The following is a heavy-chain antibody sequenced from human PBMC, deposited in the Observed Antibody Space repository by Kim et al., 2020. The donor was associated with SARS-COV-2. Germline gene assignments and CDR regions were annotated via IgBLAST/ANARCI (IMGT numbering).Heavy chain of an antibody. V-gene: IGHV3-48*02. CDR1: GFTFTSHS. CDR2: IRSSSSTI. Sequence: GGSLRLSCAASGFTFTSHSMNWVRQAPGKGLEWVSDIRSSSSTIYYADSVKGRFTISRDNAQNSLYLQMNSLRDEDTAVYYCARDRYGDYAHMNWGQGTLVTVSS. D-gene: IGHD4-17*01. CDR3: ARDRYGDYAHMN. J-gene: IGHJ4*02.